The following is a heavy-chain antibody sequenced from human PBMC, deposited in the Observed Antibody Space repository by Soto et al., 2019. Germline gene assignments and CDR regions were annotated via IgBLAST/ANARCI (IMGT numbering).Heavy chain of an antibody. V-gene: IGHV4-39*01. Sequence: QLQLQESGPGLVKPSETLSLTCTVSGGSISSSSYYWGWIRQPPGKGLEWIGSVYYSGSTYYNPSLKSRVTVAGDTSKNEYSLKLRCVTAADSAVYYCARHSDGQLVFAVDIWGQGTMGTVSS. CDR3: ARHSDGQLVFAVDI. D-gene: IGHD6-13*01. CDR1: GGSISSSSYY. CDR2: VYYSGST. J-gene: IGHJ3*02.